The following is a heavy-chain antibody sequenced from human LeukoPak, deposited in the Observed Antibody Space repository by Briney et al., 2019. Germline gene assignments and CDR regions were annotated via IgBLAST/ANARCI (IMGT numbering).Heavy chain of an antibody. CDR2: ISSSSSYI. CDR3: AKLRCSSTSCYYYYYYYMDV. V-gene: IGHV3-21*01. Sequence: PGGSLRLSCAASGFTFSSYSMNWVRQAPGKGLEWFSSISSSSSYIYYADSVKGRFTISRDNAKNSLYLQMNSLRAEDTAVYYCAKLRCSSTSCYYYYYYYMDVWGKGTTVTVSS. J-gene: IGHJ6*03. CDR1: GFTFSSYS. D-gene: IGHD2-2*01.